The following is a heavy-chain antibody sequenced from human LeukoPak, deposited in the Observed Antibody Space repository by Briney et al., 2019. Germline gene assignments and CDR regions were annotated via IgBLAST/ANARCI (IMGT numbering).Heavy chain of an antibody. V-gene: IGHV3-30-3*01. Sequence: GRSLRLSCAASGFIFSSYAMHWVRQAPGKGLGWVAVISYDGSNKYYADSVKGRFTISRDNSKNTLYTQMNSLRAEDTAAYYCAREPVETAHFDYWGQETLVTVSS. CDR3: AREPVETAHFDY. D-gene: IGHD5-24*01. CDR1: GFIFSSYA. CDR2: ISYDGSNK. J-gene: IGHJ4*02.